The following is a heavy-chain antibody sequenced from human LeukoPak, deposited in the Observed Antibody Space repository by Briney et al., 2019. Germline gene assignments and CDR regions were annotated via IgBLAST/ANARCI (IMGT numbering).Heavy chain of an antibody. Sequence: GRSLRLSCAASGFTFSSYAMHWVRQAPGKGLEWVAVISYDGSNKYYADSVKGRFTISRDNSKNTLYLQMNSLRAEDTALYYCAKDGSIAARRFDYWGQGTLVTVSS. J-gene: IGHJ4*02. V-gene: IGHV3-30-3*01. CDR3: AKDGSIAARRFDY. CDR2: ISYDGSNK. CDR1: GFTFSSYA. D-gene: IGHD6-6*01.